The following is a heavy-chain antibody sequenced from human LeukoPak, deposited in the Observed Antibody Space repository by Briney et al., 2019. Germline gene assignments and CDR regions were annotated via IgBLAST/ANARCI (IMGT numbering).Heavy chain of an antibody. Sequence: SETLSLTCAVYGGSFSGYYWSWIRQPPGKGLEWIGEINHSGSTNYNPSLKSRVTISVDTSKNQFSLKLSSVTAADTAVYYCARDRDSGWYSGHWFDPWGQGTLVTVSS. J-gene: IGHJ5*02. D-gene: IGHD6-19*01. CDR2: INHSGST. V-gene: IGHV4-34*01. CDR3: ARDRDSGWYSGHWFDP. CDR1: GGSFSGYY.